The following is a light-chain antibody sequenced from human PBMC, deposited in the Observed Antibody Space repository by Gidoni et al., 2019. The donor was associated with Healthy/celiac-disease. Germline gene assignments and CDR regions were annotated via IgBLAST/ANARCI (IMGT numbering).Light chain of an antibody. CDR2: AAS. Sequence: IQMTPPPSSLSASVGDRVTITCRASQRISSKLNWYQQKPGKAPKLLIYAASSLQSGVPSRFSGSGSGTDFTLTISSLQPEDFATYYCQQGYSSPLTFGPGTKVEIK. CDR3: QQGYSSPLT. CDR1: QRISSK. J-gene: IGKJ4*01. V-gene: IGKV1-39*01.